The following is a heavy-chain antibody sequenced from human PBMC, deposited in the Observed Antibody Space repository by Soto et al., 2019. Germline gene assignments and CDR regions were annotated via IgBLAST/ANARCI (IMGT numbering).Heavy chain of an antibody. CDR1: GFTFSDYY. CDR3: ARDRVATVATPFDY. D-gene: IGHD5-12*01. CDR2: ISSRGSTI. J-gene: IGHJ4*02. V-gene: IGHV3-11*01. Sequence: GGSLRLTCAASGFTFSDYYMSWIRQAPGKGLEWISYISSRGSTINYADSVMDRFTTTRDNAKNSLYLQMHRLRAEDTAVYYYARDRVATVATPFDYGGLVTLFTGTS.